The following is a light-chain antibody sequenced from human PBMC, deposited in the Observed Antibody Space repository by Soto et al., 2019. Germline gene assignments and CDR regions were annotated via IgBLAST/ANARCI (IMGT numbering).Light chain of an antibody. V-gene: IGKV1-5*01. J-gene: IGKJ1*01. Sequence: DIQMTQSPSTLSASVGDTGTVTCRASQSIGRWLAWYQQKPGKAPKLLIFDASTLENGVPARFSGSRSGPEFSLTISSLQPDDFATYYCQQYYSYWTFGQGTKVDIK. CDR1: QSIGRW. CDR3: QQYYSYWT. CDR2: DAS.